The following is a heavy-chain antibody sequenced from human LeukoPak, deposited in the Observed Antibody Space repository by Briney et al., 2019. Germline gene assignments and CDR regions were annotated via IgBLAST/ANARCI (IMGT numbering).Heavy chain of an antibody. Sequence: ASVKVSCKASGYTFTCYYMHWVRQAPGQGLEWMGWINPNSGGTNCAQKFQGRVTMTRDTSISTAYMELSRLRSDDTAVYYCARDFGVIVAGYMDVWGKGTTVTVSS. CDR1: GYTFTCYY. V-gene: IGHV1-2*02. CDR2: INPNSGGT. CDR3: ARDFGVIVAGYMDV. D-gene: IGHD2/OR15-2a*01. J-gene: IGHJ6*03.